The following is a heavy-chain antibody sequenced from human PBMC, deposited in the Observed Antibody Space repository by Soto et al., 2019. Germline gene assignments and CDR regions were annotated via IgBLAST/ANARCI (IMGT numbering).Heavy chain of an antibody. CDR2: ISPLKGRT. V-gene: IGHV1-18*04. Sequence: QVQLVQSGPDLKRPGASMKVSCKASGYTFTSYGISWVRQAPGQGLEWMAWISPLKGRTQYSQKAQGRVTLSTDTSSNTAYRERTTLRVDDTAVYYCAMDYGDRPEYFKHWGQGTLVTVS. J-gene: IGHJ1*01. CDR3: AMDYGDRPEYFKH. D-gene: IGHD4-17*01. CDR1: GYTFTSYG.